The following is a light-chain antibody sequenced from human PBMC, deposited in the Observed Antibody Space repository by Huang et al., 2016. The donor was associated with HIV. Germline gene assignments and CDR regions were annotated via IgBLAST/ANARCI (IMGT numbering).Light chain of an antibody. J-gene: IGKJ5*01. CDR1: ESVSSS. CDR3: QQYNDWPPIT. CDR2: DAS. V-gene: IGKV3-15*01. Sequence: EIVMTQSPDTLSVFPGERVTLSCRASESVSSSLAWYQQKSGQAPRLLIDDASTRATGIPARFSGSGSGTECTLTINSLLSEDFAVYYCQQYNDWPPITFGQGTRLDMK.